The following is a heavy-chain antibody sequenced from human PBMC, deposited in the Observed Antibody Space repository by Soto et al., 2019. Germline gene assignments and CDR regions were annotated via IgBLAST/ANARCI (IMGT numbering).Heavy chain of an antibody. J-gene: IGHJ5*01. CDR3: VQGWCDS. V-gene: IGHV3-23*01. Sequence: EVQLLDSGGDLLQPGGSLRLSCAASGFSFSSPVMSWVRQAPGKGLEWVSSISGSGGGTYYADSVKGRFIISRDNSKNTLDLQMNSLRVEDTAVYYCVQGWCDSWGQGTLVTVAS. CDR1: GFSFSSPV. CDR2: ISGSGGGT.